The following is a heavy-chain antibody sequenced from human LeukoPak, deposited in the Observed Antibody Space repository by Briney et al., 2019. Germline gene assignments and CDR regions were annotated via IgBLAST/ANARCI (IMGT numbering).Heavy chain of an antibody. V-gene: IGHV4-61*02. CDR1: GGSISSGCYY. D-gene: IGHD2-2*01. CDR3: ARDIVGVPWGLYFGY. CDR2: IYTSGSI. Sequence: SETLSLTCTVSGGSISSGCYYWGWIRQPAGKGLEWIGRIYTSGSIHYNPSLKGRVTISGDTSKNLFPVKLRAVTAADRSVFCCARDIVGVPWGLYFGYRGQGTPATESS. J-gene: IGHJ4*02.